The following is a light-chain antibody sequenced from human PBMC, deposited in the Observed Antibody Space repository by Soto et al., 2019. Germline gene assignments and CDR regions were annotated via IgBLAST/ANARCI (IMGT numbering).Light chain of an antibody. CDR2: AAS. J-gene: IGKJ1*01. V-gene: IGKV1-39*01. Sequence: DIQMTQSPSTLSASVGDRFTITCRASQSISSWLAWYQQKPGKAPKLLLYAASTLQSGVPSRFSGSGSGTEFTLTISSLQPEDFATYYCQQSYSTPQTFGQGTKVDIK. CDR1: QSISSW. CDR3: QQSYSTPQT.